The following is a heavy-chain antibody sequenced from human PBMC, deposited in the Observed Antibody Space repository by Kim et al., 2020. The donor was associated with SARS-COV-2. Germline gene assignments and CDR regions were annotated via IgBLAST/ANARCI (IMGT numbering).Heavy chain of an antibody. Sequence: GGSLRLSCAVSGFTFRNAWMSWVRQAPGKGLEWVGRIKSKTDGGTTDYAAPVKGRFTISRDDSKNTLYLQMNSLKTEDTAVYYCTTRGLLVVVVDYWGQGTLVTVSS. V-gene: IGHV3-15*01. CDR2: IKSKTDGGTT. CDR3: TTRGLLVVVVDY. J-gene: IGHJ4*02. CDR1: GFTFRNAW. D-gene: IGHD2-15*01.